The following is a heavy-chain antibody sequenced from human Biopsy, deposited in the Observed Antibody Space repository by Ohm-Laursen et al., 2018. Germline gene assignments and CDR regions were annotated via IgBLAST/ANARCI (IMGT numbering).Heavy chain of an antibody. CDR3: ARGDYFDSNGYFWFDP. J-gene: IGHJ5*02. Sequence: TLSLTCTVSGGSISSGGSYWSWIRQRPGKGLELIGYIFYSANTYYNPSLKNLITISGDTSKNQFSLKLNSVTAADTAVYYCARGDYFDSNGYFWFDPWGQGTLVTVSP. V-gene: IGHV4-31*01. CDR1: GGSISSGGSY. CDR2: IFYSANT. D-gene: IGHD3-22*01.